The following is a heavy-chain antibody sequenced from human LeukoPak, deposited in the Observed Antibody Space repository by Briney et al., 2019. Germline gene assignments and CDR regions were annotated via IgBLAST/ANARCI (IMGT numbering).Heavy chain of an antibody. D-gene: IGHD6-19*01. V-gene: IGHV5-51*01. J-gene: IGHJ4*02. CDR3: ARREGGGQWLVYFDY. CDR1: GYSFTSYW. CDR2: IYPGDSDT. Sequence: GESLKISCKGSGYSFTSYWIGWVRQMPGKGLEWMGIIYPGDSDTRYSPSFQGQVTISADKSISTAYLQWSSLKASDTAMYYGARREGGGQWLVYFDYWGQGTLVTVSS.